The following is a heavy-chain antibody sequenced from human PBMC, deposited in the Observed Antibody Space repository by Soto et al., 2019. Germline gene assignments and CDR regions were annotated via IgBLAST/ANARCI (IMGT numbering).Heavy chain of an antibody. D-gene: IGHD1-26*01. CDR2: IKSKTDGGTT. V-gene: IGHV3-15*01. Sequence: GSLRLSCAASGFTFSNAWMSWVRQAPGKGLEWVGRIKSKTDGGTTDYAAPVKGRFTISRDDSKNTLYLQMNSLKTEDTAVYYCTTDRGSYRNYYYYGMDVWGQGTTVTVSS. CDR1: GFTFSNAW. J-gene: IGHJ6*02. CDR3: TTDRGSYRNYYYYGMDV.